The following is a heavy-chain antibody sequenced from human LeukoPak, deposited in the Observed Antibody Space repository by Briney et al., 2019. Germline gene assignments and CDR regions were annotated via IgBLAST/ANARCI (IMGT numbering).Heavy chain of an antibody. Sequence: SETLSLACTVSGGSISSSTCYWGWIRQPPGKGLEWIGSIYYSGSTYYNPSLKSRVTISVDTSKNQFSLKLSSVTAADTAVYYCAVQLHSSSWYRVEYYYYYGMDVWGQGTTVTVSS. J-gene: IGHJ6*02. D-gene: IGHD6-13*01. CDR3: AVQLHSSSWYRVEYYYYYGMDV. V-gene: IGHV4-39*07. CDR2: IYYSGST. CDR1: GGSISSSTCY.